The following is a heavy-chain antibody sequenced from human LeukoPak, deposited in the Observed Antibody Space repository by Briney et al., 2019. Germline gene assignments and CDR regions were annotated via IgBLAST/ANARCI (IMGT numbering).Heavy chain of an antibody. V-gene: IGHV4-34*01. J-gene: IGHJ4*02. CDR1: GGSFSGYY. Sequence: SETLSLPCAVYGGSFSGYYWSWIRQPPGKGLEWIGEINHSGSTNYNPSLKSRVTISVDTSKNQFSLKLSSVTAADTAVYYCARWIGYCSSTSCYTPSYFDYWGQGTLVTVSS. CDR2: INHSGST. CDR3: ARWIGYCSSTSCYTPSYFDY. D-gene: IGHD2-2*02.